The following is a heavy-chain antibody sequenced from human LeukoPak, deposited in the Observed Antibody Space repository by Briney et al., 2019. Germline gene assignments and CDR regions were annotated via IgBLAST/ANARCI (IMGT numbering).Heavy chain of an antibody. Sequence: PGGSLRLSCAASGFTFSSYAMSWVRQAPGKGLEWVANIKQDGSEKYYVDSVKGRFTISRDNAKNSLYLQMNSLRAEDTAVYYCARVEGGYYGDYLIDYWGQGTLVTVSS. CDR3: ARVEGGYYGDYLIDY. CDR1: GFTFSSYA. D-gene: IGHD4-17*01. CDR2: IKQDGSEK. V-gene: IGHV3-7*01. J-gene: IGHJ4*02.